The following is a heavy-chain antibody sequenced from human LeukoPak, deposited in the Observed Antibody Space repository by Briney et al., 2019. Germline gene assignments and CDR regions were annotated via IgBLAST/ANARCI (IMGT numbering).Heavy chain of an antibody. Sequence: GATVKISCKTSGYNFIANSIHWVRQAPGQGLEWMGWINPNSGGTNYAQKFQGWVTMTRDTSISTAYMELRSLRSDDTAVYYCARDPGYCSSTSCSFDPWGQGTLVTVSS. CDR2: INPNSGGT. J-gene: IGHJ5*02. D-gene: IGHD2-2*01. CDR3: ARDPGYCSSTSCSFDP. V-gene: IGHV1-2*04. CDR1: GYNFIANS.